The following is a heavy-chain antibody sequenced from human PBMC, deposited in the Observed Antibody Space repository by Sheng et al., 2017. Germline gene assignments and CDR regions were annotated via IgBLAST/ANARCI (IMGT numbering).Heavy chain of an antibody. Sequence: QVQLVESGGGVVQPGRSLRLSCAASGFTFSSFGMQWVRQAPGKGLEWVAVIWYDGSEKYYADSVKGRFTISRDNSKYTLHLQMNSLRAEDTALYYCARAGDAFDIWGQGTMVIVSS. CDR1: GFTFSSFG. CDR3: ARAGDAFDI. CDR2: IWYDGSEK. V-gene: IGHV3-33*01. J-gene: IGHJ3*02.